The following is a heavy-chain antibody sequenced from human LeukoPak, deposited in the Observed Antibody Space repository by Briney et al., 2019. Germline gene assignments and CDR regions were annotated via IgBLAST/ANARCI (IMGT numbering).Heavy chain of an antibody. D-gene: IGHD3-9*01. CDR1: GFTFDDYG. Sequence: PGGSLRLSCAASGFTFDDYGMSWVRQAPGKGLEWVSGINWNGGSTGYADSVKGRFTISRDNSKNTLYLQMNSLRAEDTAVHYCAKDPSGILTGASYWGQGTLVTVSS. V-gene: IGHV3-20*04. J-gene: IGHJ4*02. CDR3: AKDPSGILTGASY. CDR2: INWNGGST.